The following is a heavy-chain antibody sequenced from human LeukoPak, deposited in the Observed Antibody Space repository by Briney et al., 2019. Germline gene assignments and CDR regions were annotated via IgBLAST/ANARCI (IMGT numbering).Heavy chain of an antibody. D-gene: IGHD2-21*01. CDR3: AREGLFLVP. CDR1: GGSISSGSYY. V-gene: IGHV4-61*02. J-gene: IGHJ5*02. Sequence: PSETLSLTCTVSGGSISSGSYYWSWIRQPAGKGLEWIGRIYTSGSTNYNPSLKSRVTISVDTSMNQFSLKLSSVTAADTAVYYCAREGLFLVPWGQGTLVTVSS. CDR2: IYTSGST.